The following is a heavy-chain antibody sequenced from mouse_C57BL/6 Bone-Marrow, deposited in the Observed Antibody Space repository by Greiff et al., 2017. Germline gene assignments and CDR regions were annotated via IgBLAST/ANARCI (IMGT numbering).Heavy chain of an antibody. J-gene: IGHJ3*01. CDR2: ISNGGGST. D-gene: IGHD2-3*01. CDR3: ARRPGGYYAWFAY. V-gene: IGHV5-12*01. CDR1: GFTFSDYY. Sequence: DVKLVESGGGLVQPGGSLKLSCAASGFTFSDYYMYWVRQTPEKRLEWVAYISNGGGSTYYPDTVKGRFTISRDNAKNTLYLQMSRLKSEDTAMYYCARRPGGYYAWFAYWGQGTLVTVSA.